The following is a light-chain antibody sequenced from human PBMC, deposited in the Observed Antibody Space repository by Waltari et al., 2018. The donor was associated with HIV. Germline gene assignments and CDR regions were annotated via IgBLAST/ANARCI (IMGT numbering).Light chain of an antibody. V-gene: IGLV1-44*01. CDR1: VYNIERYD. CDR3: AAWDDSLNGPM. CDR2: SNN. J-gene: IGLJ3*02. Sequence: VLPQPPSASGTPGPTATTLCFGSVYNIERYDVNRYQQPPGTAPNLLIYSNNQRPSGVPDRFSGSKSGTSAFLAISGLQSEDDADYYCAAWDDSLNGPMFGGGTKLTVL.